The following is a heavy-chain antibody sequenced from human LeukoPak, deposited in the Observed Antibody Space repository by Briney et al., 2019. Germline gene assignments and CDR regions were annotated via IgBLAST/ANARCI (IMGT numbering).Heavy chain of an antibody. Sequence: GGSLRLSCAASGFTFSSYAMSWVRQAPGKGLEWVSSISGDGSATYYADSVKGRFTISRDNSKNTLYLQMNSLRAEDTAVYYCARTWNYVSSDWGQGTLVTVSS. CDR2: ISGDGSAT. CDR3: ARTWNYVSSD. D-gene: IGHD1-7*01. V-gene: IGHV3-23*01. J-gene: IGHJ4*02. CDR1: GFTFSSYA.